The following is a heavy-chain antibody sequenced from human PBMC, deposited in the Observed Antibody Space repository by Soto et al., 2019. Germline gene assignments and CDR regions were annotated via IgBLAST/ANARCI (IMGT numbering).Heavy chain of an antibody. CDR2: IYWDDDR. D-gene: IGHD3-22*01. CDR1: GFSLTTTGVG. Sequence: QITLKESGPTLVKPTHTLTLTCTFSGFSLTTTGVGVGWVRQPPGKALEWLALIYWDDDRRLSPSLKNRLTITRDTSKDQVVLTLTNMDPVDTATYYCVHSFYDLSGPLLFDSWGQGTLVTVSS. J-gene: IGHJ4*02. V-gene: IGHV2-5*02. CDR3: VHSFYDLSGPLLFDS.